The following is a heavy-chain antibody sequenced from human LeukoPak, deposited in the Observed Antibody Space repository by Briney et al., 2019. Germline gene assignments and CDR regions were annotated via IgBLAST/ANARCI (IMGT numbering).Heavy chain of an antibody. V-gene: IGHV3-15*01. CDR1: GFTFSNAW. J-gene: IGHJ3*02. CDR3: TTDWTPSRWKCSYSCGSTRDALDS. CDR2: IKSKANAETE. Sequence: GGSLKLSCVASGFTFSNAWLNWVRQAPGKGREWVGRIKSKANAETEEYIAPVKGSFTISRDDSKNTLYLQMNSLKTEDTAVYYCTTDWTPSRWKCSYSCGSTRDALDSWGQGTLVTVS. D-gene: IGHD3-22*01.